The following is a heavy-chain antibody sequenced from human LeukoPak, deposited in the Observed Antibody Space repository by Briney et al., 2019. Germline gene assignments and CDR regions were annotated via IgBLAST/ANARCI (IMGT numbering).Heavy chain of an antibody. CDR2: IWYDGSNK. CDR1: GFTFSSYG. V-gene: IGHV3-33*08. J-gene: IGHJ6*03. CDR3: ARKGSGPGYYYMDV. D-gene: IGHD2-15*01. Sequence: GGSLRLSCAASGFTFSSYGMHWVRQAPGKGLEWVAVIWYDGSNKYYADSVKGRFTISRDNSKNTLYLQMNSLRAEDTAVYYCARKGSGPGYYYMDVWGKGTTVTVSS.